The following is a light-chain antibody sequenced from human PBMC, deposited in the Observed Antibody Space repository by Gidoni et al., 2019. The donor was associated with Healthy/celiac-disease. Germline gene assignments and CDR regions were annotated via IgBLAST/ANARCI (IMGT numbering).Light chain of an antibody. CDR3: QRYNNWPPS. Sequence: EIVMTQSPATLSVSPGERATLSCRASQSVSSNLAWYQQNPGQAPRLLIYGASTRATGIPARFSGRGSGTEFTLTISSLQSEDFAVYYCQRYNNWPPSFXQXTKLEIK. CDR1: QSVSSN. J-gene: IGKJ2*03. V-gene: IGKV3-15*01. CDR2: GAS.